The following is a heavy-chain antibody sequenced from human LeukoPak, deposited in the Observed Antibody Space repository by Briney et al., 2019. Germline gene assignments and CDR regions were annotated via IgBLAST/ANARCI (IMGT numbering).Heavy chain of an antibody. V-gene: IGHV3-69-1*01. CDR3: ARDRSYVGFDY. CDR1: GFTSTDYT. J-gene: IGHJ4*02. CDR2: ISTSSNI. Sequence: NPGGSLRLSCAASGFTSTDYTINWVRQAPGKGLEWVSSISTSSNIYYADSVKGRCTVSRDNAKNSVYLQTNSLRAEDTAVYYCARDRSYVGFDYWGQGTLVTVSS. D-gene: IGHD4-23*01.